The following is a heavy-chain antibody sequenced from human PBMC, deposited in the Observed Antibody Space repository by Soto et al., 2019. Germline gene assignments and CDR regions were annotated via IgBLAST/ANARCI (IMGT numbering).Heavy chain of an antibody. CDR2: IKHDGGAR. J-gene: IGHJ4*02. Sequence: EVQLVESGGGLVQPGGSLTLSCAASEFSFRSYYMSWVRQAPGKGLEWVANIKHDGGARDYLDSVKGRFTISRDNAKNSQYLQMNDLRADDTAVYFCARDRAPYSDSHACNLWGQGTLVTVSS. CDR3: ARDRAPYSDSHACNL. CDR1: EFSFRSYY. V-gene: IGHV3-7*05. D-gene: IGHD5-18*01.